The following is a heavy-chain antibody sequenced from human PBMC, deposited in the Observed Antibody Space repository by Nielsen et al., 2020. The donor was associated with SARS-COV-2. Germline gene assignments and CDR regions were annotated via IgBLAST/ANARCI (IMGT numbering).Heavy chain of an antibody. V-gene: IGHV3-11*06. Sequence: GGSLRLSCAASGFTFSDYYMSWIRQAPGKGLEWVSNISSSSSYTNYADSVKGRFTISRDNAKNSLYLQMNSLRAEDTAVYYCARAYSSSSSPDYYYYMDVWGKGTTVTVSS. J-gene: IGHJ6*03. CDR3: ARAYSSSSSPDYYYYMDV. D-gene: IGHD6-6*01. CDR2: ISSSSSYT. CDR1: GFTFSDYY.